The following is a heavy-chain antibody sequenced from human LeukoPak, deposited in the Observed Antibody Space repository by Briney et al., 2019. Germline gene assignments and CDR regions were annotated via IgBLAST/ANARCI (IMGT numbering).Heavy chain of an antibody. Sequence: PGGSLRLSCAASGFTFSSYGMHWVRQAPGKGLEWVAVISYDGSNKYYADSVKGRFTISRDNSKNTLYLQMNSLRAADTAVYYCAKSSNSYGYYWGQGTLVTVSS. CDR3: AKSSNSYGYY. CDR2: ISYDGSNK. D-gene: IGHD5-18*01. J-gene: IGHJ4*02. CDR1: GFTFSSYG. V-gene: IGHV3-30*18.